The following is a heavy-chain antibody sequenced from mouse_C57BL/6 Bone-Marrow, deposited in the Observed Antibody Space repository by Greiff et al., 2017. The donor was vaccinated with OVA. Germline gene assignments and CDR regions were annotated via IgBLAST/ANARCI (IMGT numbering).Heavy chain of an antibody. V-gene: IGHV1-55*01. CDR3: ARADYDYDGSYAMDY. CDR2: IYPGSGST. J-gene: IGHJ4*01. D-gene: IGHD2-4*01. CDR1: GYTFTSYW. Sequence: VQLQQSGAELVKPGASVKMSCKASGYTFTSYWITWVKQRPGQGLEWIGDIYPGSGSTNYNEKFKSKATLTVDTSSSTAYMQLSSLTSEDSAVYYCARADYDYDGSYAMDYWGQGTTVTVSS.